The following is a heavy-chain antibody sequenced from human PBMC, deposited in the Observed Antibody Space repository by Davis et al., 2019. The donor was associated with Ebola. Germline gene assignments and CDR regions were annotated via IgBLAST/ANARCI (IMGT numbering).Heavy chain of an antibody. CDR2: ISYDGTNK. V-gene: IGHV3-30-3*01. D-gene: IGHD6-6*01. J-gene: IGHJ4*02. Sequence: GESLKISCAASGFTVRDYAMHWVRQAPGKGLQWVAAISYDGTNKYYADSVKGRFTISRDNSKNTLDLQLDSLRPADTAVYYCAREAIYSSSSLAFDCWGQGTLVTVSS. CDR3: AREAIYSSSSLAFDC. CDR1: GFTVRDYA.